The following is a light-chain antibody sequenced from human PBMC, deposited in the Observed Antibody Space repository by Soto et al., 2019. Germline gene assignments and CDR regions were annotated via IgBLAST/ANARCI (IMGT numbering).Light chain of an antibody. V-gene: IGKV1-5*03. J-gene: IGKJ1*01. Sequence: DIQMTQSPSTLPASVEDRVTITCRASQSLDSWLAWYQQKPGKPPKLLIYMTSILEFGVPSRFSGSGSGTLFTLTISSLQPDDFATYYCPQYNTFSTFGQGTKVEIK. CDR1: QSLDSW. CDR3: PQYNTFST. CDR2: MTS.